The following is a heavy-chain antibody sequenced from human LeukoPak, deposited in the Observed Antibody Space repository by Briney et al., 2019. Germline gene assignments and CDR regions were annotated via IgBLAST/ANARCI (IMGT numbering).Heavy chain of an antibody. Sequence: GGSLRLSCAASGFTFSDYYMSWIRQAPGNGLEWVSYISSSGSTIYYADSVKGRFTISRDNAKNSLYLQMNSLRAEDTAVYYYARDWSSGGRDGYNYDWFDPWGQGTLVTVSS. CDR1: GFTFSDYY. CDR3: ARDWSSGGRDGYNYDWFDP. V-gene: IGHV3-11*01. D-gene: IGHD5-24*01. J-gene: IGHJ5*02. CDR2: ISSSGSTI.